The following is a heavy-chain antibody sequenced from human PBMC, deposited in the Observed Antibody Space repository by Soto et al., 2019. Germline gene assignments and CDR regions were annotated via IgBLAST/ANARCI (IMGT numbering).Heavy chain of an antibody. CDR3: ARRYCSGGSCLDVFDY. CDR2: INPSGGST. D-gene: IGHD2-15*01. Sequence: GASVKVSCKASGYTFTSYYMHWVRQAPGQGLEWMGIINPSGGSTSYAQKFQGRVTMTRDTSTSTVYMELSSLRSEDTAVYYCARRYCSGGSCLDVFDYWGQGTLVTVSS. V-gene: IGHV1-46*03. CDR1: GYTFTSYY. J-gene: IGHJ4*02.